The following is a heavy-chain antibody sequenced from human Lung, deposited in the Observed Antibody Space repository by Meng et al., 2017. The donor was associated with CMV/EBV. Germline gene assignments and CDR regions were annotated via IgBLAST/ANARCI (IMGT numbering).Heavy chain of an antibody. Sequence: ASVXVSXXASGYTFTSYDINWVRQATGQGLEWMGWMNPNSGNTGYAQKFQGRVTMTRNTSISTAYMELSSLRSEDTAVYYCARGNIVGATLDYWGQGTLVTVSS. J-gene: IGHJ4*02. CDR2: MNPNSGNT. D-gene: IGHD1-26*01. CDR1: GYTFTSYD. V-gene: IGHV1-8*01. CDR3: ARGNIVGATLDY.